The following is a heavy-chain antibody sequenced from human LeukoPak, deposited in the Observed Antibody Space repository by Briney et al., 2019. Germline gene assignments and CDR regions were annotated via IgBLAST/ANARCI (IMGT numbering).Heavy chain of an antibody. CDR3: ARRRKAGWYFDR. CDR1: GGSISSNYCF. CDR2: VYYSGNT. Sequence: PSETLSLTCAVSGGSISSNYCFWDWIRQPPGKGLEWIGSVYYSGNTYYNPSLKSRVTISVDTSKNQFSLKLTSLTAADTAVYYCARRRKAGWYFDRWGRRTLVTVAS. V-gene: IGHV4-39*01. J-gene: IGHJ2*01.